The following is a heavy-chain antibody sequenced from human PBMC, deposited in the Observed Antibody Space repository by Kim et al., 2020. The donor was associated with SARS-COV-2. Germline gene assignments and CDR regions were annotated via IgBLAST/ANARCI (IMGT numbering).Heavy chain of an antibody. Sequence: SLNDRVTISVDTSKNQFSLKLSSVTAADTAVYYCARGDTIFGVVINAFDIWGQGTMVTVSS. V-gene: IGHV4-31*02. J-gene: IGHJ3*02. CDR3: ARGDTIFGVVINAFDI. D-gene: IGHD3-3*01.